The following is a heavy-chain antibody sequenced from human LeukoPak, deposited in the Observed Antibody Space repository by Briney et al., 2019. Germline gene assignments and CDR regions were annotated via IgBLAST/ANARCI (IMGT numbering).Heavy chain of an antibody. V-gene: IGHV4-34*01. CDR3: ARSVHDFWSGYFDY. CDR1: GGSFSAYY. J-gene: IGHJ4*02. Sequence: SETLSLTCAVYGGSFSAYYWSWIRQPPGKGLEWIGEINHSGSTNYNPSLKSRVTISVDTSKNQFSLKLSSVTAADTAVYYCARSVHDFWSGYFDYWGQGTLVTVSS. CDR2: INHSGST. D-gene: IGHD3-3*01.